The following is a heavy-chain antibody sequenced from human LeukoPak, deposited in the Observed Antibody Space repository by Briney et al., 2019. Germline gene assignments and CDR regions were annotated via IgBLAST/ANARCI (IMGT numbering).Heavy chain of an antibody. V-gene: IGHV4-4*07. J-gene: IGHJ5*02. CDR1: GASISIYY. CDR3: AREGGGTRWLDP. D-gene: IGHD6-25*01. CDR2: INTIGTS. Sequence: SESRSLTCNVSGASISIYYWSWIRHPAGRGRGWIGRINTIGTSNYKPSISSRVTMSVDTSKNQFSLNVTSVTAEDTAVYYCAREGGGTRWLDPWVQGTLVTVSS.